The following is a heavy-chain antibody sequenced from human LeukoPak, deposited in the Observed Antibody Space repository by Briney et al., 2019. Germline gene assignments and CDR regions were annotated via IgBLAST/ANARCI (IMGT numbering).Heavy chain of an antibody. Sequence: GGSLRLSCAASGFTVSSNYMSWVRQAPGKGLEWVSVIYSGGSTYYADSVKGRFTISRDNSKNTPYLQMNSLRAEDTAVYYCARESYGDYAPLVYWGQGTLVTVSP. CDR1: GFTVSSNY. D-gene: IGHD4-17*01. CDR3: ARESYGDYAPLVY. V-gene: IGHV3-53*01. CDR2: IYSGGST. J-gene: IGHJ4*02.